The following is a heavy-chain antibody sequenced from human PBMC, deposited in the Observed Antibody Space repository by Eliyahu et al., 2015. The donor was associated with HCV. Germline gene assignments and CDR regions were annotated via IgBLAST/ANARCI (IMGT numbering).Heavy chain of an antibody. J-gene: IGHJ6*02. CDR3: TTVGEPRTKPAYYYYSMDV. CDR2: IKSKIDGGTA. Sequence: EVQLVESGGDLVEPGGSLRLSCTXSGFTFXXXWXXWVRQXPGKGLEGVGRIKSKIDGGTADYAAPVKGRFTISRDDSENTLYLQMGGLETEDTAVYYCTTVGEPRTKPAYYYYSMDVWGQGTTVTVSS. CDR1: GFTFXXXW. V-gene: IGHV3-15*01. D-gene: IGHD3-10*01.